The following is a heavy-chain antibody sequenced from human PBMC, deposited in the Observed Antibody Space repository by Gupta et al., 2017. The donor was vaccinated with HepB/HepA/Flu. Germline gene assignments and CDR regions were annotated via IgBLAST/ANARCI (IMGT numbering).Heavy chain of an antibody. Sequence: QVQLVQSGAEVKKPGPAVKMSGKASGYTVTSNYMHWVRQASGQGLEWMGIIYPSGGSKSYATKSQGRVNMTRDTSTSTVYMELSSLSYEETAVYYCARCGYSNIHGGAAFDHWGQGTLVIVSS. CDR1: GYTVTSNY. CDR2: IYPSGGSK. V-gene: IGHV1-46*01. CDR3: ARCGYSNIHGGAAFDH. J-gene: IGHJ4*02. D-gene: IGHD4-11*01.